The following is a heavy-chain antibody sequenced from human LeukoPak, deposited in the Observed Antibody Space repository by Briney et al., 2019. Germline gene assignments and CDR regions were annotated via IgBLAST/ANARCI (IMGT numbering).Heavy chain of an antibody. D-gene: IGHD1-26*01. CDR3: ASGDSGSYYHDY. CDR1: GYIFIKYG. Sequence: ASVKVSCKTSGYIFIKYGITWVRQAPGQGLEWMGWISGDNANTNYAQKLQGRVTMTTDTSTSTAYMELRSLRSDDTAVYYCASGDSGSYYHDYWGQGTLVTVSS. V-gene: IGHV1-18*01. CDR2: ISGDNANT. J-gene: IGHJ4*02.